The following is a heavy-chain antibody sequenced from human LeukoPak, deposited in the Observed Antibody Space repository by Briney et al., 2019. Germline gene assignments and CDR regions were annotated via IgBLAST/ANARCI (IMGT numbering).Heavy chain of an antibody. D-gene: IGHD3-10*01. CDR3: ARSELLWFGGVNSGFDY. Sequence: SETLSLTCTVSGGSFSSYYWSWIRQPPGKGLEWIGYIYYSGSTNYNPSLKSRVTISLDTSKNQFSLKLCSVTAADTAVYYCARSELLWFGGVNSGFDYWGQGTLVTVSS. CDR1: GGSFSSYY. J-gene: IGHJ4*02. V-gene: IGHV4-59*01. CDR2: IYYSGST.